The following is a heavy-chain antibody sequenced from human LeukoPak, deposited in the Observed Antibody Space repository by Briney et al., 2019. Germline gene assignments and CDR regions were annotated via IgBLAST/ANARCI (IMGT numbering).Heavy chain of an antibody. V-gene: IGHV3-74*01. D-gene: IGHD6-25*01. Sequence: GGSLRLSCAASGFTFSSYGMHWVRQAPGKGLVWVSRTSTDGSSTSYADSVKGRFTISRDNAKNTLYLQMNSLRAEDTAVYYCARKPAPADWGQGTLVTVSS. CDR3: ARKPAPAD. J-gene: IGHJ4*02. CDR2: TSTDGSST. CDR1: GFTFSSYG.